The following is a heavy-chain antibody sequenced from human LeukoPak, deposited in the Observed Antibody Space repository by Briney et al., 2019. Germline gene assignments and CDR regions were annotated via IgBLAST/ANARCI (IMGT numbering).Heavy chain of an antibody. Sequence: SETLSLTCTVSGGSISSYYWSWIRQPPGKGLEWIGYIYYSGSTNYNPSLKSRVTISVDTSKNQSSLKLSSVTAADTAVYYCARLETYYYGSGSYYNDPNWFDPWGQGTLVTVSS. D-gene: IGHD3-10*01. CDR1: GGSISSYY. V-gene: IGHV4-59*08. J-gene: IGHJ5*02. CDR2: IYYSGST. CDR3: ARLETYYYGSGSYYNDPNWFDP.